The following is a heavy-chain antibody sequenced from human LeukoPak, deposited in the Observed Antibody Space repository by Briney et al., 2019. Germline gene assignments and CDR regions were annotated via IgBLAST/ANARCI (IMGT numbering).Heavy chain of an antibody. Sequence: GGSLRLSCVVSGVTVSSYEMNWVRQAPGKGLEWVSIIYSGGSTFYADSVKGRFTISRDNSKNTLYLQMNSPRAEDTAVYYCARGGSYLSAFDIWGQGTMVTVSS. CDR1: GVTVSSYE. CDR3: ARGGSYLSAFDI. J-gene: IGHJ3*02. D-gene: IGHD1-26*01. V-gene: IGHV3-53*01. CDR2: IYSGGST.